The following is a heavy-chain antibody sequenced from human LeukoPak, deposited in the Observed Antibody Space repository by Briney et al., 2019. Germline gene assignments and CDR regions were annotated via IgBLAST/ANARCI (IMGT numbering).Heavy chain of an antibody. V-gene: IGHV3-48*03. CDR1: GFTFSSYE. J-gene: IGHJ4*02. D-gene: IGHD5-12*01. Sequence: PGGSLRLSCAASGFTFSSYEMNWVRQAPGKGLEWVSYISSSGSTIYYADSVKGRFTISRDNAKNSLYLQMNSLRAEDTADYYCARDVYSGYFDYWGQGTLVTVSS. CDR2: ISSSGSTI. CDR3: ARDVYSGYFDY.